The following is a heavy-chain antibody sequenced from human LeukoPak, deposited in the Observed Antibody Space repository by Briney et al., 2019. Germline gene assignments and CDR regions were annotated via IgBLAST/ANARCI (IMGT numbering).Heavy chain of an antibody. CDR1: GGSISSGGYY. V-gene: IGHV4-30-2*01. Sequence: SETLSLTCTVSGGSISSGGYYWSWIRQPPGKGLEWIGYIYHSGSTYYNPSLKSRVTISVDRSKNQFSLKLSSVTAADTAVYYCARVIVVVPAAIENFDYWGQGTLVTVSS. D-gene: IGHD2-2*01. CDR3: ARVIVVVPAAIENFDY. J-gene: IGHJ4*02. CDR2: IYHSGST.